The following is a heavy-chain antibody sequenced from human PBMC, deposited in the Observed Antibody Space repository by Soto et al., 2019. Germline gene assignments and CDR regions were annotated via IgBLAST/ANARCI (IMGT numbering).Heavy chain of an antibody. CDR2: ISSSSSYI. D-gene: IGHD1-26*01. J-gene: IGHJ4*02. Sequence: GGSLRLSCAASGFTFSSYGMNWVRQAPGKGLEWVSSISSSSSYIYYADSVKGRFTISRDNAKNSLYLQMNSLRAEDTAVYYCAVDPTTIPLDYWGQGTLVTVSS. V-gene: IGHV3-21*01. CDR3: AVDPTTIPLDY. CDR1: GFTFSSYG.